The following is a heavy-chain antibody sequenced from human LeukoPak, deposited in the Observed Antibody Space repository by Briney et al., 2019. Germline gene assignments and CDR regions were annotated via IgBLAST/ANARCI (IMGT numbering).Heavy chain of an antibody. CDR3: ASDRDYYDSSGYLFDY. V-gene: IGHV3-7*01. CDR1: GFIFSSFA. CDR2: IKQDGSEK. J-gene: IGHJ4*02. Sequence: GGSLILSCATSGFIFSSFAMSWVRQAPGKGLEWVANIKQDGSEKYYVDSVKGRFTISRDNAKNSLYLQMNSLRAEDTAVYYCASDRDYYDSSGYLFDYWGQGTLVTVSS. D-gene: IGHD3-22*01.